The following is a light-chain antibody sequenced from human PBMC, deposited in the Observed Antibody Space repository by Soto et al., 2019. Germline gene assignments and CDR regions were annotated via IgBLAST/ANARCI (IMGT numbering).Light chain of an antibody. CDR1: QSISSN. J-gene: IGKJ3*01. CDR2: DAS. V-gene: IGKV3-15*01. Sequence: EIVMTQSPATLSVSPGGRATLSCRASQSISSNLAWYQQKPGQAPRLLIYDASTRATGVPARFSGSGSGTEFTLTISSLQTEDFAVYYCQKYNDWPRAFGPGTKVDIK. CDR3: QKYNDWPRA.